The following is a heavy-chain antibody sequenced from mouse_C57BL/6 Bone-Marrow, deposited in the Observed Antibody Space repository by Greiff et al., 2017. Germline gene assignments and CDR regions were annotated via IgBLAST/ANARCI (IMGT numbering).Heavy chain of an antibody. CDR1: GFSLSTSGMG. V-gene: IGHV8-12*01. Sequence: QVTLKESGPGILQSSQTLSLTCSFSGFSLSTSGMGVSWIRQPSGKGLEWLAHIYWDDDKRSNPSLKSRLTISKDTSRNQVFLKITSVDTADTATYYCARRAEGLLWSFAYWGQGTLVTVSA. D-gene: IGHD2-1*01. J-gene: IGHJ3*01. CDR3: ARRAEGLLWSFAY. CDR2: IYWDDDK.